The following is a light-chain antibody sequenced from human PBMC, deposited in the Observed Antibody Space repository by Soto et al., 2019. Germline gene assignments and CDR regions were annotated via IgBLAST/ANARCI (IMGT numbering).Light chain of an antibody. Sequence: QSALTQPPSASGTPGQRVTISCSGSSSNIGSNYVYWYQQLPGTAPKLLIYRNNQRPSGVPDRFSGSKSGTSASLAISGLRSEDEADYYCAAWDDSLSALFGTGTKLTVL. J-gene: IGLJ1*01. CDR3: AAWDDSLSAL. CDR2: RNN. CDR1: SSNIGSNY. V-gene: IGLV1-47*01.